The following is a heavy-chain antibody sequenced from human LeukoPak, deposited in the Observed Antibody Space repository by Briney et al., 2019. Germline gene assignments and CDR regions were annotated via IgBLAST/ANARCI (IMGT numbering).Heavy chain of an antibody. CDR2: ISRSGSTK. Sequence: SGGSLRLSCAASGFTFSDYNMRWIRQAPGKGLEWVSSISRSGSTKYYADSVKGRFTISRDNAKNSLFLQMNSLRAEDTAVYYCARVLRYCSGGNCYSGGLGYMDVWGKGTSVTISS. D-gene: IGHD2-15*01. CDR3: ARVLRYCSGGNCYSGGLGYMDV. J-gene: IGHJ6*03. V-gene: IGHV3-11*01. CDR1: GFTFSDYN.